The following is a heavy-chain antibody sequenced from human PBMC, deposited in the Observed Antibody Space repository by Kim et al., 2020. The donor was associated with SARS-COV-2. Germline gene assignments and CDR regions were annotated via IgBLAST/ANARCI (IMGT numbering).Heavy chain of an antibody. J-gene: IGHJ6*03. CDR2: VDPSDSYT. V-gene: IGHV5-10-1*01. CDR1: GYSFTNYW. Sequence: GESLKISCQASGYSFTNYWITWVRQMPGKGLEWMGRVDPSDSYTYYSPSFEGHVSISADNSITTAYLQWGSLEASDTATYYCARRLLPGITATFHAMDVWGRGTTVSVSS. CDR3: ARRLLPGITATFHAMDV.